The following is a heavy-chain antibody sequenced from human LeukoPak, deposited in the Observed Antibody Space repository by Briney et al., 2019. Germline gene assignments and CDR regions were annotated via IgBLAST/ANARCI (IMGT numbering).Heavy chain of an antibody. D-gene: IGHD2-2*02. J-gene: IGHJ3*02. V-gene: IGHV2-5*02. CDR2: IFWDDDK. CDR1: GFSLSTSVQG. Sequence: EPGPMRVKPTQTLTLTCTFYGFSLSTSVQGVGWIRHPPGKSLEFPALIFWDDDKRYRPSLTIRLTSTKDTSKNQDVLAMTNIDPVDTATYCCAHRTIYGAYDNWGQGTMVTVS. CDR3: AHRTIYGAYDN.